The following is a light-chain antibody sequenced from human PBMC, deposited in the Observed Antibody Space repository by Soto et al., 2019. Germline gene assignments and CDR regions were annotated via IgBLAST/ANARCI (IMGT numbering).Light chain of an antibody. CDR1: ESIRTW. J-gene: IGKJ1*01. Sequence: DIQMTQSPSTLSAAIGDRVTITCRSIESIRTWLALYQHKPGKAPKFLIYDASSLESVVPTRFSGSRSGTEFTLTISSLQPDDFSTYYCQQYNNYPRTFGQKPNVEI. CDR3: QQYNNYPRT. CDR2: DAS. V-gene: IGKV1-5*01.